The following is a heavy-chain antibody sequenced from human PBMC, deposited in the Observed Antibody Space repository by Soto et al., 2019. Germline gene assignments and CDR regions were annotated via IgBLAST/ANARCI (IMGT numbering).Heavy chain of an antibody. Sequence: QVHLVQSGAEVKKPGASVKVSCKASGYTFTNYDINWVRQAPGQGLEWMGWISTYTGNTNYAQKLQGRVTMTTDTSTSTAYMELRSLRSDDTALYYCARGYYYGSGRPTPGGMDVWGKWTTVTVSS. CDR2: ISTYTGNT. CDR3: ARGYYYGSGRPTPGGMDV. D-gene: IGHD3-10*01. J-gene: IGHJ6*04. CDR1: GYTFTNYD. V-gene: IGHV1-18*01.